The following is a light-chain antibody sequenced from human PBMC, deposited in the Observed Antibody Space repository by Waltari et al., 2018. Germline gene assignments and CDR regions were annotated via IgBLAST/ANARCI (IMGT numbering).Light chain of an antibody. V-gene: IGKV1-12*01. CDR3: QEANSFPLT. J-gene: IGKJ4*01. CDR2: AAS. CDR1: QGIRSW. Sequence: DIQMTQSPPSVSASVGDRVTITCRASQGIRSWLSWYQQKPGKAPKLLIYAASNLQSGVPSRFSGSDSGTEFTLTISSPQPEDVATYYCQEANSFPLTFGGGTKVEI.